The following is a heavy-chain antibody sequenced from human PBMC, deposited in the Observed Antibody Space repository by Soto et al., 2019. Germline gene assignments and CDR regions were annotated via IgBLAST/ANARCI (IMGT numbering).Heavy chain of an antibody. CDR1: GDSISNSRW. D-gene: IGHD6-19*01. V-gene: IGHV4-4*02. CDR3: AYSTGWYRHDV. J-gene: IGHJ3*01. Sequence: QVQLQESGPGLVKPSGTLSLTCAVSGDSISNSRWWTWVRQPPGKGLEWIGDIFHSGDTNYNPSLKRRVFISVDKSQNQSSLKVSSVTAAHTAVYYCAYSTGWYRHDVWGQGTLVTVSS. CDR2: IFHSGDT.